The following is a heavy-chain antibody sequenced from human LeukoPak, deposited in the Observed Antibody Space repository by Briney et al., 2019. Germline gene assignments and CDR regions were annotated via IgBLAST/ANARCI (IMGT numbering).Heavy chain of an antibody. CDR1: GGSTSSSSYY. CDR3: ARLNWNYDVDY. Sequence: SETLSLTCTVSGGSTSSSSYYWGWIRQPPGKGLEWIGSIYYSGSTYYNPSLKSRVTISVDTSKNQFSLKLSSVTAADTAVYYCARLNWNYDVDYWGQGTLVTVSS. J-gene: IGHJ4*02. D-gene: IGHD1-7*01. CDR2: IYYSGST. V-gene: IGHV4-39*01.